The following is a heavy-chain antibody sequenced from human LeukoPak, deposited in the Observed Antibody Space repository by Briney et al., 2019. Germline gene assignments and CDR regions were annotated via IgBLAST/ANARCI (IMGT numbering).Heavy chain of an antibody. Sequence: GGSLRLSCAASGFTFDDYGMSWVRQAPGKGLEWVSGINWNGGRTSYADSVKGRFAISRDNAKNSLYLQMNSLRAEDTALYYCARGYGSGSYHYWGQGTLVSVSS. CDR1: GFTFDDYG. D-gene: IGHD3-10*01. CDR2: INWNGGRT. J-gene: IGHJ4*02. V-gene: IGHV3-20*04. CDR3: ARGYGSGSYHY.